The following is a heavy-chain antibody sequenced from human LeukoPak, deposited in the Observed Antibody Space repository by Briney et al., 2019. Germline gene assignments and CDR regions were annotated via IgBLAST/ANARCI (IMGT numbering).Heavy chain of an antibody. CDR3: ARSEAYYYGSGSRWYFDY. D-gene: IGHD3-10*01. CDR2: IIPIFGTA. CDR1: GGTFSSYA. V-gene: IGHV1-69*13. J-gene: IGHJ4*02. Sequence: AASVKVSCKASGGTFSSYAISWVGQAPGQGLEWMGVIIPIFGTANYAQKFQGRVTITVDESTSTAYMELSSLRSEDTAVYYCARSEAYYYGSGSRWYFDYWGQGTLVTVSS.